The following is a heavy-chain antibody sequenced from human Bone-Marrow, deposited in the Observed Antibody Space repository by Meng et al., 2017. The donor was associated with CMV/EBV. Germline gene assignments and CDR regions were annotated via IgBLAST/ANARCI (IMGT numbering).Heavy chain of an antibody. CDR3: ARDRGAEDY. CDR2: ISSSSSYI. J-gene: IGHJ4*02. CDR1: GYTLSSDS. Sequence: LRRSWAASGYTLSSDSMNWVRQAPGKGLEWVSSISSSSSYIYYADSVKGRFTISRDNAKNSLYLQMNSLRAEDTAVYYCARDRGAEDYWGQGTLVTVSS. V-gene: IGHV3-21*01. D-gene: IGHD3-10*01.